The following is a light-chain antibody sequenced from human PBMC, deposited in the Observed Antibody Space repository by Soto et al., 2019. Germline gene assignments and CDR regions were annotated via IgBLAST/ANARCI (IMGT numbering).Light chain of an antibody. CDR2: AAS. CDR1: QSISSW. J-gene: IGKJ1*01. CDR3: QQSYSTPRT. V-gene: IGKV1-39*01. Sequence: DIQMTQSPSALSASVGDRLTITCRASQSISSWLAWYQQKKGKAPKXXIYAASSLQSGVPSRFSGSGSGTDFNLTISSLQPEDFATYYCQQSYSTPRTFGQGTKVDIK.